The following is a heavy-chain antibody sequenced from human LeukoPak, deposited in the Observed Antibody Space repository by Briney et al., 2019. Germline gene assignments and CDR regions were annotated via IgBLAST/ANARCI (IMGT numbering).Heavy chain of an antibody. CDR2: ISWNSGSI. D-gene: IGHD6-19*01. CDR3: AENTVAGIDY. V-gene: IGHV3-9*01. Sequence: GRSLRLSCVASGFTFDDYGMHWVRQAPGKGLEWVSGISWNSGSIGYADSVQGRFIISRDNAKNSLYLQMNGLRPEDTALYYCAENTVAGIDYWGQGTLVTVSS. CDR1: GFTFDDYG. J-gene: IGHJ4*02.